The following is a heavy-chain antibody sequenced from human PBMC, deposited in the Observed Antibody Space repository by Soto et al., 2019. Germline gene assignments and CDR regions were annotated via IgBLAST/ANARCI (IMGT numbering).Heavy chain of an antibody. CDR1: GGTFSSYA. CDR3: ARDDCSGGSCYGYGMDV. D-gene: IGHD2-15*01. Sequence: SVKVSCKASGGTFSSYAISWVRQAPGQGLEWMGGIIPIFGTANYAQKFQGRVTITADESTSTAYMELSSLRSEDTAVYYCARDDCSGGSCYGYGMDVWGQGTTVTVSS. CDR2: IIPIFGTA. J-gene: IGHJ6*02. V-gene: IGHV1-69*13.